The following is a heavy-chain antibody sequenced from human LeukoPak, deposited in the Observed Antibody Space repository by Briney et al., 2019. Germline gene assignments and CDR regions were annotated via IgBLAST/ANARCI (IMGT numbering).Heavy chain of an antibody. CDR3: ARSLTGDFPPLDY. D-gene: IGHD7-27*01. CDR2: ISSSSSYI. CDR1: GFTFSSYS. Sequence: GGSLRLSCAASGFTFSSYSMNWVRQAPGKGLEWVSSISSSSSYIYYADSVKGRFTISRDNAKNSLYLQMNSLRAEDTAVYYCARSLTGDFPPLDYWGQGTLVTVSS. V-gene: IGHV3-21*04. J-gene: IGHJ4*02.